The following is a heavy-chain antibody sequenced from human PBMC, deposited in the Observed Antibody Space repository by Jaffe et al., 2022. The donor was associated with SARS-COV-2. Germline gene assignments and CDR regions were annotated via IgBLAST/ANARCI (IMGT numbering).Heavy chain of an antibody. V-gene: IGHV3-21*01. CDR2: ISSSSSYI. Sequence: EVQLVESGGGLVKPGGSLRLSCAASGFTFSSYSMNWVRQAPGKGLEWVSSISSSSSYIYYADSVKGRFTISRDNAKNSLYLQMNSLRAEDTAVYYCARVWRLGELSLTLAEKGAPDYWGQGTLVTVSS. J-gene: IGHJ4*02. CDR3: ARVWRLGELSLTLAEKGAPDY. CDR1: GFTFSSYS. D-gene: IGHD3-16*02.